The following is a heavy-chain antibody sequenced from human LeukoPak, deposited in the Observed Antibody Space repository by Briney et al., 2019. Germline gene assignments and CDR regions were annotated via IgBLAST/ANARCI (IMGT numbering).Heavy chain of an antibody. D-gene: IGHD6-13*01. V-gene: IGHV3-21*01. Sequence: GGSLRLSCAASGFTFSSYSMNWVRQAPGKGLEWVSSISSSSSSYIYYADSVKGRFTISRDNAKNSLYLQMNSLRAEDTAVYYCAREAAEQQLVGWFDPWGQGTLVTVSS. J-gene: IGHJ5*02. CDR1: GFTFSSYS. CDR2: ISSSSSSYI. CDR3: AREAAEQQLVGWFDP.